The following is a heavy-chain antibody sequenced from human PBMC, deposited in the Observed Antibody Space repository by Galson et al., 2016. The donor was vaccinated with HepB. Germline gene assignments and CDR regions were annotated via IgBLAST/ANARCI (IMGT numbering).Heavy chain of an antibody. Sequence: SLRLSCAASGFTFSNYAMNWVRQAPGKGLEWVSTISGSGGGTKYADSVKGRFTISRDSSKNTLYLQMNSLRAEDTALYHCAKGLRLGELSLRDAFDIWGQGTMVTVSS. CDR3: AKGLRLGELSLRDAFDI. CDR2: ISGSGGGT. V-gene: IGHV3-23*01. J-gene: IGHJ3*02. D-gene: IGHD3-16*02. CDR1: GFTFSNYA.